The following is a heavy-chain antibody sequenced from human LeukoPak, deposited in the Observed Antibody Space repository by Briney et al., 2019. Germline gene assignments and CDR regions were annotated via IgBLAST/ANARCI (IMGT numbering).Heavy chain of an antibody. CDR1: GFTFSRYW. CDR3: ASTAELSYYDFWSGSVPLDY. D-gene: IGHD3-3*01. V-gene: IGHV3-21*01. CDR2: ISSSSSYI. Sequence: GGSLRLSCAACGFTFSRYWMNWVRQAPGKGLEWVSSISSSSSYIYYADSVKGRFTISRDNAKNSLYLQMSSLRAEDTAVYYCASTAELSYYDFWSGSVPLDYWGQGTLVTVSS. J-gene: IGHJ4*02.